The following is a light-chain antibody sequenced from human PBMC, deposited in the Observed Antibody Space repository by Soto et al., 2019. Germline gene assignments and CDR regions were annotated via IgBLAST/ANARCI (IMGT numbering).Light chain of an antibody. J-gene: IGLJ2*01. CDR2: EVS. V-gene: IGLV2-23*02. CDR1: SSDVGAYKF. CDR3: CSYAGS. Sequence: QSALTQPASVSGSPGQSITISCTGTSSDVGAYKFVSWYQQHPDKAPKLIIYEVSNRPSGVSHRFSGSKSGNTASLTISGLQAEDEADYYCCSYAGSFGGGTKLTVL.